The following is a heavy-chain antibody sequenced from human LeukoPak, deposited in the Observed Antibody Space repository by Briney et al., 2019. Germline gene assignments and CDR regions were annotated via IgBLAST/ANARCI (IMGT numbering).Heavy chain of an antibody. Sequence: SETLSLTCAVYGGSFSGYYWSWIRQPPGKGLEWIGEINHSGSTNYNPSLKSRVTISVGTSKNQFSLKLSSVTAADTAVYYCARQIAAAGTRYFDYWGQGTLVTVSS. V-gene: IGHV4-34*01. CDR1: GGSFSGYY. J-gene: IGHJ4*02. D-gene: IGHD6-13*01. CDR3: ARQIAAAGTRYFDY. CDR2: INHSGST.